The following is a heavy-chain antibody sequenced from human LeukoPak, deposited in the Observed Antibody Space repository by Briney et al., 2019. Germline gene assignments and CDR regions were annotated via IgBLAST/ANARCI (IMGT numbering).Heavy chain of an antibody. V-gene: IGHV4-59*01. CDR1: GGSISSYY. J-gene: IGHJ4*02. CDR3: ARARHRAAVDH. CDR2: IYSSGST. Sequence: PSETLSLTCTVSGGSISSYYWSWIRQPPGKGLEWIGYIYSSGSTNYNPSLKSRVTISVDTSKNQFSLKLRSVTAADTAVYFCARARHRAAVDHWGQGTLVTVSS. D-gene: IGHD6-25*01.